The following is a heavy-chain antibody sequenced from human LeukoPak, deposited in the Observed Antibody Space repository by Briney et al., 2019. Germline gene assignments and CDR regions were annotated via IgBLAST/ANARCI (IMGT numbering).Heavy chain of an antibody. Sequence: TGGSLRLSCAASGFTFSSYWMHWVRQAPGKRLVWVSRISKDGSSTYYADSVKGRFTISRDNAKNTLYLQMNSLRAKDTAVYYCARDEVGVGATHDYWGQGTLVTVSS. D-gene: IGHD1-26*01. CDR1: GFTFSSYW. J-gene: IGHJ4*02. CDR2: ISKDGSST. CDR3: ARDEVGVGATHDY. V-gene: IGHV3-74*01.